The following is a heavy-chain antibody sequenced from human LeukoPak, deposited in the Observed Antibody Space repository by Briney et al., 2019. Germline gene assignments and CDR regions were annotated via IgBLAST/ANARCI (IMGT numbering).Heavy chain of an antibody. CDR1: GYTFTSYD. CDR3: ARAGGYCGRISCPYYFDY. J-gene: IGHJ4*02. V-gene: IGHV1-8*01. CDR2: MNPNSGNT. D-gene: IGHD2-15*01. Sequence: VASVKVSCKASGYTFTSYDINWVRQATGQGLEWMGWMNPNSGNTGYAQKFQGRVTMTRNTSISTAYMELSSLRPEDTAVYYCARAGGYCGRISCPYYFDYWGQGSLVAVSS.